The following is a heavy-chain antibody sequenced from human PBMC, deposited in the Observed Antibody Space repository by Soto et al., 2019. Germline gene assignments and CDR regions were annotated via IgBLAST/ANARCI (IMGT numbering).Heavy chain of an antibody. CDR1: GYTFTSYG. J-gene: IGHJ3*02. Sequence: QVQLVQSGAEVKKPGASVKVSCKASGYTFTSYGISWVRQAPGQGLEWMGWISAYNGNTNYAQKLQGRVTMTTDTSTRTAYMERRSLRSDDTAVYYCARDPPHDYGDYGHLHAFDIWGQGTMVTVSS. CDR2: ISAYNGNT. CDR3: ARDPPHDYGDYGHLHAFDI. D-gene: IGHD4-17*01. V-gene: IGHV1-18*01.